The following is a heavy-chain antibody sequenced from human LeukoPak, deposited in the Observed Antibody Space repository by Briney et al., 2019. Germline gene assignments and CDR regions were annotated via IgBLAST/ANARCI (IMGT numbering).Heavy chain of an antibody. CDR1: GFTFSSFW. V-gene: IGHV3-7*03. CDR2: IKQDGSEK. Sequence: GGSLRLSCAASGFTFSSFWMSWVRQAPGKGLEWVANIKQDGSEKYYMDSVKGRFSISRDNAKNSMYLQMNSLRAEDTAVYYCARESPYNGGSAEYFQHWGQGTLVTVSS. CDR3: ARESPYNGGSAEYFQH. J-gene: IGHJ1*01. D-gene: IGHD1-14*01.